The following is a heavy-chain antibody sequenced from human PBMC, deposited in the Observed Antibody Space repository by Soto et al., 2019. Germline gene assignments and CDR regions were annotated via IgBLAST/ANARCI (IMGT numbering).Heavy chain of an antibody. CDR2: ISAYNGNT. CDR3: ARADIVVVVAAPARDYYYYGMDV. D-gene: IGHD2-15*01. CDR1: GYTFTSYG. V-gene: IGHV1-18*01. Sequence: ASVKVSCKASGYTFTSYGISWVRQAPGQGLEWMGWISAYNGNTNYAQKLQGRVTMTTDTSTSTAYMELRSLRSDDTAVYYCARADIVVVVAAPARDYYYYGMDVWGQGTTVTV. J-gene: IGHJ6*02.